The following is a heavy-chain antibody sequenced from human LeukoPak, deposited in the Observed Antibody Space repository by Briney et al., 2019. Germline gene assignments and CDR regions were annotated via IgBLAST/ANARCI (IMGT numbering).Heavy chain of an antibody. CDR2: IYYSGST. Sequence: SETLSLACTVSGGSISSYYWGWSRQPPGEGLEWIGSIYYSGSTYYNPSLKSRVTISVDTSKNQFSLKLSSVTAADTAVYYCASIVGFYYYYIDVWGKGTTVTVSS. V-gene: IGHV4-39*07. J-gene: IGHJ6*03. CDR1: GGSISSYY. D-gene: IGHD3-16*02. CDR3: ASIVGFYYYYIDV.